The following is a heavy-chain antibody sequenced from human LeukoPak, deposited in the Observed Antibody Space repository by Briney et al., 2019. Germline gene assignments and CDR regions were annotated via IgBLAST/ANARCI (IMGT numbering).Heavy chain of an antibody. J-gene: IGHJ4*02. D-gene: IGHD5-18*01. V-gene: IGHV1-2*02. CDR3: AKDTGNFNFGDY. CDR1: GYTFTSYG. Sequence: ASVKVSCKASGYTFTSYGISWVRQAPGQGLEWMGWINPNSGATNYAQKFQGRVTMTRDTSISTAYMELSSLRSDDTAVYYCAKDTGNFNFGDYWGQGTLVTVSS. CDR2: INPNSGAT.